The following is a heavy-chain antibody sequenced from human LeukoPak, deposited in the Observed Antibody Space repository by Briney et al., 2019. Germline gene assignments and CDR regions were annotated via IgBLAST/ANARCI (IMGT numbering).Heavy chain of an antibody. CDR3: ARGAASGGYDY. D-gene: IGHD3-10*01. CDR2: ITSNGGRT. CDR1: GFIFSDDD. V-gene: IGHV3-64*01. Sequence: GGSLRLSCAASGFIFSDDDVHWVRQAPGKGLEFVSAITSNGGRTFYANSVKGRFTISRDNSKNALYLQMDSLRADDMAVYYCARGAASGGYDYWGQGALVTVSS. J-gene: IGHJ4*02.